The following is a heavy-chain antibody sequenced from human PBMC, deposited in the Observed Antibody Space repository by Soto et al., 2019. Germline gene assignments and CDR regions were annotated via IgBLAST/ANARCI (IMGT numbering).Heavy chain of an antibody. V-gene: IGHV4-31*03. D-gene: IGHD3-16*01. J-gene: IGHJ6*02. CDR3: ARAGMGGYYYYYYGMDV. Sequence: SETLSLTCTVSGGSISSGGYYWSWIRQHPGKGLEWIGYIYYSGSTYYNPSLKSRVTISVDTSKNQFSLKLSSVTAADTAVYYCARAGMGGYYYYYYGMDVWGQGTTVTVSS. CDR1: GGSISSGGYY. CDR2: IYYSGST.